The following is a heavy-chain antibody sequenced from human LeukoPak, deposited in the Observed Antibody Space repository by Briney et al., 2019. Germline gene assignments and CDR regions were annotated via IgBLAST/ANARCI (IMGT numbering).Heavy chain of an antibody. CDR2: IRYDGSNK. D-gene: IGHD1-26*01. V-gene: IGHV3-30*02. Sequence: PGGSLRLSCAASGFTFSSYGMHWVRQAPGKGLEWVAFIRYDGSNKYYADSVKGRFTISRDNSKNTLYLQMNSLRAEDTAVYYCAKDQDSGSYWGSYYYYMDVWGKGTTVTVSS. J-gene: IGHJ6*03. CDR3: AKDQDSGSYWGSYYYYMDV. CDR1: GFTFSSYG.